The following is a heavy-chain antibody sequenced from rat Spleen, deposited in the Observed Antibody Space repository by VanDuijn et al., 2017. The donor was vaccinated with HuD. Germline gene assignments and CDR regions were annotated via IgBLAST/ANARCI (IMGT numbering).Heavy chain of an antibody. CDR2: IIIDGGGT. V-gene: IGHV5-58*01. CDR1: GFTFNNYW. Sequence: EVQLVESGGGLVQPGRSLKLSCITSGFTFNNYWMTWIRQAPGKGLEWISSIIIDGGGTYYSDSVKGRFTISRDNAENTVYLQMNSLRSEDTATYYCTRGRFLYYYSSYVMDAWGQGASVTVSS. CDR3: TRGRFLYYYSSYVMDA. D-gene: IGHD1-2*01. J-gene: IGHJ4*01.